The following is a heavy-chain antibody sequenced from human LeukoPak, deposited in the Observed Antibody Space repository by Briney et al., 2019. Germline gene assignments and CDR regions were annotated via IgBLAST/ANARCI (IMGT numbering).Heavy chain of an antibody. D-gene: IGHD4-17*01. Sequence: PGGSLRLSCEASGFTFSSXAMHWVRQAPGKGLEWVAVISYDGSNKDYADSVKGRFTISRDNSKNTLYLQMNSLRAVDTAVYYCARGTYDYGDYVSSDYWGQGTLVTVSS. V-gene: IGHV3-30*04. J-gene: IGHJ4*02. CDR2: ISYDGSNK. CDR1: GFTFSSXA. CDR3: ARGTYDYGDYVSSDY.